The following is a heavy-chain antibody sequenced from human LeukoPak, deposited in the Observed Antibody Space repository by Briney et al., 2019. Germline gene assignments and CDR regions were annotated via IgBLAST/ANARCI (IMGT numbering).Heavy chain of an antibody. CDR1: GGSFSGYY. J-gene: IGHJ2*01. CDR3: ARRWLERNPTPYWYFDL. D-gene: IGHD3-22*01. CDR2: INHSGST. V-gene: IGHV4-34*01. Sequence: PSETLSLTCAVYGGSFSGYYWGWIRQPPGKGLEWIGKINHSGSTNYNPSLKSRVTISVDTSKNQFSLKLSSVTAADTAVYYCARRWLERNPTPYWYFDLWGRGTLVTVSS.